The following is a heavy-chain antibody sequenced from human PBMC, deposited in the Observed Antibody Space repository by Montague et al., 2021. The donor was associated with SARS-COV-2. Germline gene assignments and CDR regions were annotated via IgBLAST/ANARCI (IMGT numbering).Heavy chain of an antibody. D-gene: IGHD3-9*01. V-gene: IGHV3-20*04. CDR2: INWNGGST. CDR1: GFTFGDYA. J-gene: IGHJ4*02. CDR3: ARDTRSEYFDFLTGYYKGVFFDY. Sequence: SLRLSCAASGFTFGDYAMSWVRQAPGKGLEWVSGINWNGGSTGSADSVKGRFTISRNNAKNSLYLQMNSLRTEDTALYYCARDTRSEYFDFLTGYYKGVFFDYWGQGTQVTVSS.